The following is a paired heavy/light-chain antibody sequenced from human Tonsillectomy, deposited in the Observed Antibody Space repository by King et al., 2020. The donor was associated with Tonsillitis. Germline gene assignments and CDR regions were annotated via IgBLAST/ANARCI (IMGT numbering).Heavy chain of an antibody. J-gene: IGHJ4*02. CDR3: TRDGFDYGDYFYY. CDR2: FYYSGGS. Sequence: QVQLQESGPGLVKPSQTLSLTCTVSGGSISSGYYYWSWIRQHPGKGLEWVGSFYYSGGSYYNPSLQSRLTISADTSKNQFSLRLSSVSAADTAVYYCTRDGFDYGDYFYYWGQGTLVTVSS. CDR1: GGSISSGYYY. D-gene: IGHD4-17*01. V-gene: IGHV4-31*03.
Light chain of an antibody. J-gene: IGLJ2*01. CDR3: LLYYGGAQRVL. CDR1: TGAVTSGYY. CDR2: STN. Sequence: QTVVTQEPSLTVSPGGTVTLTCASSTGAVTSGYYPNWFQQKPGQAPRALFYSTNNKHVWTPARFSGSLLGGKATLTLSGVQPEDEADYFCLLYYGGAQRVLFGGGTKLTVL. V-gene: IGLV7-43*01.